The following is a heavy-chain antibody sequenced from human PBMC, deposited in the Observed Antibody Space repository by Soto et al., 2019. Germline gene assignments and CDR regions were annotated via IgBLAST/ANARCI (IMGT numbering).Heavy chain of an antibody. V-gene: IGHV4-39*01. J-gene: IGHJ4*02. CDR1: GGSISSSSYY. D-gene: IGHD5-18*01. Sequence: SETLSLTCTVSGGSISSSSYYWGWIRQPPGRGLEWIGSIYYSGSTYYNPSLKSRVTISVDTSKNQFSLKLSSVTAADTAVYYCARHSGYSYGYVAYWGQGTLVTVSS. CDR2: IYYSGST. CDR3: ARHSGYSYGYVAY.